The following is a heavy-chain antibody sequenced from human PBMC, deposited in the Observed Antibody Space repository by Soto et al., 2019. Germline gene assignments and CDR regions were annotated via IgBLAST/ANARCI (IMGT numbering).Heavy chain of an antibody. CDR3: ARDSAGCTGGICYVDNYYGMDV. V-gene: IGHV4-4*07. Sequence: SETLSLTCTVSGGSVRNYYWSWIRQPAGKGLQWIGRIYTSGSANYNPSLKSRVTVSVDTSKNQFSLNLSSVTAADTAVYFCARDSAGCTGGICYVDNYYGMDVWGQGTTVTSP. CDR1: GGSVRNYY. J-gene: IGHJ6*02. D-gene: IGHD2-15*01. CDR2: IYTSGSA.